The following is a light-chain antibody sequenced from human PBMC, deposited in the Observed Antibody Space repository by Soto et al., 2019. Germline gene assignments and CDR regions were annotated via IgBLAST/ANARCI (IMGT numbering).Light chain of an antibody. CDR2: EVS. V-gene: IGLV2-8*01. CDR3: SSYAGSDNYV. CDR1: SSDTGDYNY. Sequence: QSALTQAASASGSPGQSVTISCSGTSSDTGDYNYVSWYQQHPGKAPKLMIYEVSKRPSGVPDRFSGSKSGNTASLTVSGLQAEDEADYYCSSYAGSDNYVFGTGTKVTVL. J-gene: IGLJ1*01.